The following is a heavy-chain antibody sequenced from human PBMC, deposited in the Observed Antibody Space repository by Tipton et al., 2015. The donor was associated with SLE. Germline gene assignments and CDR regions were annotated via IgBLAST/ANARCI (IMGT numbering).Heavy chain of an antibody. V-gene: IGHV4-4*07. Sequence: TLSLTCTVSGGSISSYYWSWIRQPAGKGLEWIGRVYTSGSTNYNPSLKSRVTMSVDTSKNQFSLMLSSVTAADTAVYYCARHWGDGYNSYWYVDLWGRGTLVTVSS. D-gene: IGHD5-24*01. CDR2: VYTSGST. CDR1: GGSISSYY. J-gene: IGHJ2*01. CDR3: ARHWGDGYNSYWYVDL.